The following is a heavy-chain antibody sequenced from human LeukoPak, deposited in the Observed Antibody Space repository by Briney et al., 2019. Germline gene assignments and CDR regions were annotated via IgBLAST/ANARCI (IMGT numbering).Heavy chain of an antibody. V-gene: IGHV1-18*01. CDR2: INTYTSNT. Sequence: GASVKVSCKASGYTFTSYGINWVRQAPGRGLEWMGWINTYTSNTNYAQKLQGRVTMTTDTSTSTAYMELRSLRSEDTAVYYCARVPRARDGYNYRALDYWGQGTLVTVSS. CDR1: GYTFTSYG. J-gene: IGHJ4*02. D-gene: IGHD5-24*01. CDR3: ARVPRARDGYNYRALDY.